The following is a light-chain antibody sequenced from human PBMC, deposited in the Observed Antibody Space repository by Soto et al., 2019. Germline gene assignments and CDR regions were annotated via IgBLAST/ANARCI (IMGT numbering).Light chain of an antibody. CDR3: QHYNIWPYT. Sequence: EIVMTQSPATLSVSPGERATLSCRASQSVTSNLAWYQQKPGQAPRPLLYGASTRATGIPARFGGSGSGTEFTLTISSLQSEDFAVYYCQHYNIWPYTFGQGTKVDIK. CDR1: QSVTSN. V-gene: IGKV3-15*01. CDR2: GAS. J-gene: IGKJ2*01.